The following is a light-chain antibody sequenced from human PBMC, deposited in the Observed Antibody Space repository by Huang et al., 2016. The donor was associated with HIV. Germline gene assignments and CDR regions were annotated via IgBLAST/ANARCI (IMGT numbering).Light chain of an antibody. J-gene: IGKJ2*01. Sequence: EIVMTQSPATLSVSPGERATLSCRASQSVSSNLAWYQQKPGQAPRLLSYGASTRATGIPARFSGSGSGTEFTLTISSLQSEDFAVYYCQQYNIWPRTFGQGTKLEIK. CDR2: GAS. V-gene: IGKV3D-15*01. CDR1: QSVSSN. CDR3: QQYNIWPRT.